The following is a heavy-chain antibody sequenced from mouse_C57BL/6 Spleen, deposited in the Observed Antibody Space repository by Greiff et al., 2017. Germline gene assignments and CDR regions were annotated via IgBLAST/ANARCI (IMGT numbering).Heavy chain of an antibody. V-gene: IGHV1-54*01. D-gene: IGHD2-3*01. CDR3: ARRWAFAY. CDR2: INPGSGGT. J-gene: IGHJ3*01. CDR1: GYAFTHYL. Sequence: VKLQESGAELVRPGTSVKVSCKASGYAFTHYLIEWVKQRPGQGLEWIGVINPGSGGTNYNEKFKGKATLTADKSSSTAYRQLSSLTSEDSAVYFCARRWAFAYWGQGTLVTVSA.